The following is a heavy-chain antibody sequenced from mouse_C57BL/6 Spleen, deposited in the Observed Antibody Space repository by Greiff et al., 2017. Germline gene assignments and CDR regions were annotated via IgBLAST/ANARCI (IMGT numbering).Heavy chain of an antibody. V-gene: IGHV1-18*01. CDR1: GYTFTDYN. J-gene: IGHJ3*01. CDR2: INPNNGGT. D-gene: IGHD2-5*01. CDR3: ARGGYSNSLAY. Sequence: EVQLQQSGPELVKPGASVKIPCKASGYTFTDYNMDWVKQSHGKSLEWIGDINPNNGGTIYNQKFKGKATLTVDKSSSTAYMELRSLTSEDTAVYYCARGGYSNSLAYWGQGTLVTVSA.